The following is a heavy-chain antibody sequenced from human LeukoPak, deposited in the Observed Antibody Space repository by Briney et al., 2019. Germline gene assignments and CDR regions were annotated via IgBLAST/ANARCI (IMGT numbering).Heavy chain of an antibody. D-gene: IGHD7-27*01. V-gene: IGHV3-7*01. Sequence: PGGSLRLSCAASGFTFNSFFLNWVRLTPGRELEWVACIGQDGSETFYMDSVRGRFTISRDNTKNSPYLQMNCLRAEDTAVYFCVRDLGHSRHYFEYWGQGALVTVSS. CDR3: VRDLGHSRHYFEY. CDR2: IGQDGSET. CDR1: GFTFNSFF. J-gene: IGHJ4*02.